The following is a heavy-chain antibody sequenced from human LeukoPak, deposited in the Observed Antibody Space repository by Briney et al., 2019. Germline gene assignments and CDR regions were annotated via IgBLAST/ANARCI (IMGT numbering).Heavy chain of an antibody. V-gene: IGHV1-46*01. D-gene: IGHD4-23*01. J-gene: IGHJ3*02. Sequence: ASVKVSCKGFGYTFTNYYIHWVRQAPGQGPEWMVIVNPNDGSTTYAQKFQGRVTMTRDVSTNTVYMELSSLRSDDTAEYFCAIVSPMTTVARGQGAFDIWGQGTIVIVSA. CDR1: GYTFTNYY. CDR2: VNPNDGST. CDR3: AIVSPMTTVARGQGAFDI.